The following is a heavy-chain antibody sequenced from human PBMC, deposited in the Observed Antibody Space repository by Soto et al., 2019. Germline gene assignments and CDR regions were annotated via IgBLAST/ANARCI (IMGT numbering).Heavy chain of an antibody. CDR3: ARDLIGGWGGELDQ. CDR1: GFTFTNLG. D-gene: IGHD6-19*01. CDR2: ILSDARKK. Sequence: QVQLVESGGGVVQPGQSLRLSCAASGFTFTNLGMHWVRQSPGTGLEWVAVILSDARKKYYAEAVKGRFTISRDNSKSTLELQMNSLRGEDTAVYYCARDLIGGWGGELDQWGQGTLVTV. V-gene: IGHV3-33*01. J-gene: IGHJ4*02.